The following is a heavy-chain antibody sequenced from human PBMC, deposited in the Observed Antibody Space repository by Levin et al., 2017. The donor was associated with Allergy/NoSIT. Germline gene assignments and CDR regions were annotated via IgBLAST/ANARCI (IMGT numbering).Heavy chain of an antibody. CDR2: ISSSGSTI. CDR3: ARNRVGYYDFWNFGSALDY. CDR1: GFTFSDYY. J-gene: IGHJ4*02. Sequence: GGSLRLSCAASGFTFSDYYMSWIRQAPGKGLEWVSYISSSGSTIYYADSVKGRFTISRDNAKNSLYLQMNSLRAEDTAVYYCARNRVGYYDFWNFGSALDYWGQGTLVTVSS. D-gene: IGHD3-3*01. V-gene: IGHV3-11*01.